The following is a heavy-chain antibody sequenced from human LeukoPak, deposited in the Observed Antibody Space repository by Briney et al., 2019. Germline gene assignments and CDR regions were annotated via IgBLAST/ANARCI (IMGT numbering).Heavy chain of an antibody. D-gene: IGHD2-2*02. CDR1: GGSISSGDYY. Sequence: PSETLSLTCTVSGGSISSGDYYWSWIRQPPGKGLEWIGYIYYSGSTYYNPSLKSRVTISVDTSKNQFSLRLSSATAADTAVYYCAREDIVVVPAAIHRYYYGMDVWGQGTTVTVSS. J-gene: IGHJ6*02. V-gene: IGHV4-30-4*02. CDR2: IYYSGST. CDR3: AREDIVVVPAAIHRYYYGMDV.